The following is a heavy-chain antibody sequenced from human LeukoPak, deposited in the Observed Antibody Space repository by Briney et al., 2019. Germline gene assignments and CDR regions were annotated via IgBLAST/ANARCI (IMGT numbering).Heavy chain of an antibody. CDR1: GFTFSNSA. D-gene: IGHD2/OR15-2a*01. CDR2: IVVGSGNT. J-gene: IGHJ4*02. V-gene: IGHV1-58*01. Sequence: SVKVSCKASGFTFSNSAVQWVRQARGQRLEWIGWIVVGSGNTNYAQKFQERVTITRGMSTSTAYMELSSLRSEDTAVYYCAVDVIYESDWGQGTLVTVSS. CDR3: AVDVIYESD.